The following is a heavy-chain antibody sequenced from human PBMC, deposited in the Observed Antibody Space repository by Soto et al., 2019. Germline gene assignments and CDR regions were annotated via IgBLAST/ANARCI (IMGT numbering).Heavy chain of an antibody. CDR2: INHSGSA. CDR1: GGSFSGYI. J-gene: IGHJ4*02. D-gene: IGHD1-26*01. V-gene: IGHV4-34*01. Sequence: SETLSLTCAVYGGSFSGYILTWIRQTPGKGLQWIGQINHSGSANYNPSLKSRVTISVHTSNSQFSLELSSVTAADTAVYYCARGLISGSHYSGGWYYFDSWGQGTQVTVSS. CDR3: ARGLISGSHYSGGWYYFDS.